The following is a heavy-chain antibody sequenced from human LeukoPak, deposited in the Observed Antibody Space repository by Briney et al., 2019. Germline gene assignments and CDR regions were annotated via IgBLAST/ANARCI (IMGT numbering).Heavy chain of an antibody. CDR3: VAQLVDAPPTFDY. V-gene: IGHV1-69*05. J-gene: IGHJ4*02. CDR1: GGSFSNFA. CDR2: IFGTV. Sequence: SVKVSCKASGGSFSNFAISWGRPAPGQGFEWLGGIFGTVTYAPNFQGRVSFTTDESTSTAYMELSGLTSEDTAVYYFVAQLVDAPPTFDYWGQGALVTVSS. D-gene: IGHD1-1*01.